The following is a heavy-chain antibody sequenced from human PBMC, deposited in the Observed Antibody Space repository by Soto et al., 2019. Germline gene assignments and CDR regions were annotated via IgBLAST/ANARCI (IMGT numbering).Heavy chain of an antibody. CDR3: TRDGRGLGRLSLFEY. CDR1: VFNFISDY. CDR2: IYSGETT. Sequence: GWSLSLSCAASVFNFISDYMNWVRQAPGKGLEWVASIYSGETTYYADSVRGRFTISSDKSKNTLYFQLSSLRIEDTAVYYCTRDGRGLGRLSLFEYWGQGVLVTVSS. V-gene: IGHV3-53*01. J-gene: IGHJ4*02. D-gene: IGHD2-21*02.